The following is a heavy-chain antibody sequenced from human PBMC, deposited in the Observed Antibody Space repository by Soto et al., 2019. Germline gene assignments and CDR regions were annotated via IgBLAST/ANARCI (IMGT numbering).Heavy chain of an antibody. D-gene: IGHD3-10*01. CDR2: IRGFSPYT. J-gene: IGHJ6*02. V-gene: IGHV3-21*01. Sequence: EVQLVESGGGLVKPGGSLRLSCISSGFTFRTYTMNWVRQAPGKGLEWVSGIRGFSPYTFYAESVKGRFTISRDNAKNSVFLQMDSLRAEDTAVYHCARDRGYDAHDYYYNAMDVWGQGTTVTVSS. CDR3: ARDRGYDAHDYYYNAMDV. CDR1: GFTFRTYT.